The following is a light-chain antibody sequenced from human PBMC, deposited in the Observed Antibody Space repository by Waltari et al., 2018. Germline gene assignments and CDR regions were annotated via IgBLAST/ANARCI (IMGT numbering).Light chain of an antibody. CDR1: QSFLYSSNNKNY. CDR2: WAS. CDR3: QQYYSTPYT. J-gene: IGKJ2*01. Sequence: DIVMTQSPDSLAVSLGERATINCKSSQSFLYSSNNKNYLAWYQQKQGQPPKPLIYWASTRESGGPDRFSGSGSGTDFTLTISSLQAEDVAVYYCQQYYSTPYTFGQGTKLEIK. V-gene: IGKV4-1*01.